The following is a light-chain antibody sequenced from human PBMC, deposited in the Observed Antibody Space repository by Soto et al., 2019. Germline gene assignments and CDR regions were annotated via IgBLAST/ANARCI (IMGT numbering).Light chain of an antibody. J-gene: IGLJ2*01. CDR1: SSDVGGYNF. V-gene: IGLV2-14*03. Sequence: QSALTQPASVSGSPGQSITISCNGTSSDVGGYNFVSWYQQHPGKAPKFIIYDVRNRPSGVSNRFSGSRSGNTASLTISGLQAEDEADYYCSSYTRSSTVIFGGGTKLTVL. CDR3: SSYTRSSTVI. CDR2: DVR.